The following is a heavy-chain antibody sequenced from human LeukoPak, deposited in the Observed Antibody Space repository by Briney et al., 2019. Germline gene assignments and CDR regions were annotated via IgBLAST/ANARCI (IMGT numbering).Heavy chain of an antibody. CDR3: ASTTGHSGSYFRRFERGDHFDI. V-gene: IGHV1-46*01. CDR1: GYTFTSYY. J-gene: IGHJ3*02. CDR2: INPSGGST. D-gene: IGHD1-26*01. Sequence: ASVKVSCKASGYTFTSYYMHWVRQAPGQGLEWMGIINPSGGSTSYAQKFQGRVTMTTDTPTSTAYMELRSLRSDDTAVYYCASTTGHSGSYFRRFERGDHFDIWGQGTMVTVSS.